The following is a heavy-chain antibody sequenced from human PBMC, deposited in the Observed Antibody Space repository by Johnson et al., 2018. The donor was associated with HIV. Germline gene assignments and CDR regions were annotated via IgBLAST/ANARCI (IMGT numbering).Heavy chain of an antibody. CDR1: GFTFTDYY. J-gene: IGHJ3*02. V-gene: IGHV3-30*04. CDR3: ARDVAAAKMDAFDT. D-gene: IGHD6-25*01. Sequence: QVQLVESGGGLVKPGGSLRLSCAASGFTFTDYYMNWMRQAPGKGLEWVAVMSYDGSFQDYADSVRGRFTISRDNSRSTLFLEMINLRDEDTALYYCARDVAAAKMDAFDTWGQGTMVTVSS. CDR2: MSYDGSFQ.